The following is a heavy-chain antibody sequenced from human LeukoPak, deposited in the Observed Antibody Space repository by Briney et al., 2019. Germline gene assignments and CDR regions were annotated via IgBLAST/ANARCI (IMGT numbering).Heavy chain of an antibody. J-gene: IGHJ4*02. CDR1: GYTFTCYY. V-gene: IGHV1-2*02. Sequence: ASVKVSCKASGYTFTCYYMHWVRQAPGQGLEWMGWINPNSGGTNYAQKFQGRVTMTRDTSISTAYMELSRLRSDDTAVYYCARDLSTAMARFDYWGQGTLVTVSS. CDR3: ARDLSTAMARFDY. D-gene: IGHD5-18*01. CDR2: INPNSGGT.